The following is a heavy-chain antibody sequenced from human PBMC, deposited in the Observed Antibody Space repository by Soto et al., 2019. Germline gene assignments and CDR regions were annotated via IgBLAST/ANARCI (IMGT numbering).Heavy chain of an antibody. CDR2: ISGSGGST. D-gene: IGHD4-17*01. CDR1: RFTFSSYA. J-gene: IGHJ3*02. Sequence: EVQLLESGGGLVQPGGSLRLSCAASRFTFSSYAMSWVRQAPGKGLEWVSGISGSGGSTYNADSVKGRFTISRDNSKNTLYVQMNSLRAEDTAVYYCARHYDDYVWQAFDIWGQGTMVTVSS. V-gene: IGHV3-23*01. CDR3: ARHYDDYVWQAFDI.